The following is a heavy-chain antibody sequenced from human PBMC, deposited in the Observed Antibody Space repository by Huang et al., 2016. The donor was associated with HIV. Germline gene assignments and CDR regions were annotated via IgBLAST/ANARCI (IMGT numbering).Heavy chain of an antibody. J-gene: IGHJ4*02. D-gene: IGHD3-16*01. Sequence: QVQLEQSGPAVRKPGSSVKVSCQASGGSFSDQIISWVRQAPGQRFEWMGGTIPLFLGPAYAQEVKGRVTMTADESTATIYMELNSLTSEDTAVYYCAMSLRYQYDSRSYWGRYFDYWGQGTLVTVSS. CDR1: GGSFSDQI. V-gene: IGHV1-69*01. CDR3: AMSLRYQYDSRSYWGRYFDY. CDR2: TIPLFLGP.